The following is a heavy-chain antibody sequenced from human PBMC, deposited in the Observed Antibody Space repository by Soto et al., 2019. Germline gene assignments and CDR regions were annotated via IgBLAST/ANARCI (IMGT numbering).Heavy chain of an antibody. CDR3: ARSKCRLPSATLNWFDP. J-gene: IGHJ5*02. D-gene: IGHD5-12*01. Sequence: QVQLVQSGAEVKKPGASVKVSCKASGYTFTSYGISWVRQAPGQGLEWMGWISAYNGNTNYAQKLQGRVTMTTDTSTSTAYMELRSLRSDDTAVYYCARSKCRLPSATLNWFDPWGQGTLVTVSS. CDR1: GYTFTSYG. CDR2: ISAYNGNT. V-gene: IGHV1-18*01.